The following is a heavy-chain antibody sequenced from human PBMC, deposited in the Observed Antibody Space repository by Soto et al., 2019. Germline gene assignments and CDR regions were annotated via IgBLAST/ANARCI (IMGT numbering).Heavy chain of an antibody. CDR1: GFTFSSYA. CDR2: ISGSGGST. D-gene: IGHD1-1*01. J-gene: IGHJ5*02. CDR3: AKDSDLAYKPQWFDP. V-gene: IGHV3-23*01. Sequence: GGSLRLSCAASGFTFSSYAMSWVRQAPGKGLEWVSAISGSGGSTYYADSVKGRFTISRDNSKNTLYLQMNSLRAEDTAVYYCAKDSDLAYKPQWFDPWGQGTLVTVSS.